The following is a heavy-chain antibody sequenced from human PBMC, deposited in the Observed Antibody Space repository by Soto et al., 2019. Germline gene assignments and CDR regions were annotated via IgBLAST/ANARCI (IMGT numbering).Heavy chain of an antibody. V-gene: IGHV3-7*02. CDR1: GFIFSSYW. CDR3: ARVCGYCSGDAGGYFDL. CDR2: MNEYGSER. D-gene: IGHD2-15*01. Sequence: GGSLRLSCSASGFIFSSYWMSWLRQAPGKGLEWVASMNEYGSERYYADSLKGRFTISRDNAKNSLYLQMNSLRAEDTAVYYCARVCGYCSGDAGGYFDLWGRGTLVTVSS. J-gene: IGHJ2*01.